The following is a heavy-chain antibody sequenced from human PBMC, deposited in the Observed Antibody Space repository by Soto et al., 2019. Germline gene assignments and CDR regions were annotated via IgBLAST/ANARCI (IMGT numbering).Heavy chain of an antibody. CDR3: AREGVWGDYYYSGMDV. V-gene: IGHV1-18*04. CDR2: ISAYNGNT. CDR1: GYTFTSYG. Sequence: ASVKVSCKASGYTFTSYGISWVRQAPGQGLEWMGWISAYNGNTNYAQKLQGRVTMTTDTSTSTAYMELRSLRSDDTAVYYCAREGVWGDYYYSGMDVWGQGTTVTVSS. D-gene: IGHD3-16*01. J-gene: IGHJ6*02.